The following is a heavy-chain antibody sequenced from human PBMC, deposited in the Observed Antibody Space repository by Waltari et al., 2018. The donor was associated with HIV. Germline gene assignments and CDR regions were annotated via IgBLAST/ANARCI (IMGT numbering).Heavy chain of an antibody. CDR3: ARDYLTSYGYGYYYYGMDV. J-gene: IGHJ6*02. D-gene: IGHD5-18*01. V-gene: IGHV4-38-2*02. Sequence: QVQLQESGPGLVKPSESLSLTCAVSGYSISSGYSWGWIRQPPGTGLEWIGSIYHRGGTYYNPSLKSRVTISVATSKNQCSRKRSSVTAADTAVYYCARDYLTSYGYGYYYYGMDVWGQGTTVTVSS. CDR1: GYSISSGYS. CDR2: IYHRGGT.